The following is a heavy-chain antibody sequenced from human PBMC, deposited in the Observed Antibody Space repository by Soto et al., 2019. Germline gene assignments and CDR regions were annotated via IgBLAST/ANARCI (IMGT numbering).Heavy chain of an antibody. D-gene: IGHD3-16*02. J-gene: IGHJ4*02. V-gene: IGHV4-34*01. CDR1: SGSFSGYY. Sequence: QVQLQQWGAGLLKPSETLSLRCVVNSGSFSGYYWTWIRQTPGKGLEWIGEISHSGSTNYNPSLMSRVTMSADTSKNQFSLRLSSVTAADTALYFCARGYEISRRYIPLLDYWGQGTLVTVSS. CDR3: ARGYEISRRYIPLLDY. CDR2: ISHSGST.